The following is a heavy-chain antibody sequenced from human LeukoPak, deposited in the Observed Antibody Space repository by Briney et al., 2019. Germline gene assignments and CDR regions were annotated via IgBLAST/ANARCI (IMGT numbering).Heavy chain of an antibody. CDR2: ISSSGSTI. J-gene: IGHJ6*02. CDR3: AKDEVVVAATRTYYYYGMDV. Sequence: PGGSLRLSCAASGFTFSSYGLHWVRQAPGKGLEWVSYISSSGSTIYYADSMKGRFTISRDNAKNSLYLQMNSLRAEDTAVYYCAKDEVVVAATRTYYYYGMDVWGQGTTVTVSS. D-gene: IGHD2-15*01. V-gene: IGHV3-48*04. CDR1: GFTFSSYG.